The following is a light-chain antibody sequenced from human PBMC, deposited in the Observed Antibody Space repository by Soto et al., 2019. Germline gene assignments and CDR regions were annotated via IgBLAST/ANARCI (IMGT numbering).Light chain of an antibody. CDR3: CSYAGSNNWV. CDR1: SSDVGGYNY. CDR2: EVS. Sequence: QSALTQPPSASGSPGQSVTISCTGTSSDVGGYNYVSWYQQHPGKAPKLMIYEVSKRPLGVPDRFSGSKSVNTASLTVSGLQADDEADYYCCSYAGSNNWVFGGGTKLTVL. V-gene: IGLV2-8*01. J-gene: IGLJ3*02.